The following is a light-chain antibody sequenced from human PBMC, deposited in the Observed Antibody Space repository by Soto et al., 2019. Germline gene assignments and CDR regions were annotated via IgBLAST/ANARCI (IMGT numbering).Light chain of an antibody. CDR3: CSYAGSCTLYV. V-gene: IGLV2-23*01. CDR2: EGS. J-gene: IGLJ1*01. CDR1: SSDVGSYNL. Sequence: QSALTQPASVSGSPGQSITISCTGTSSDVGSYNLVSWYQQHPGKAPKLMIYEGSKGPSGVSNRFSGSKSGNTASLTISGLQAEDEADYYCCSYAGSCTLYVFGTGTKVTVL.